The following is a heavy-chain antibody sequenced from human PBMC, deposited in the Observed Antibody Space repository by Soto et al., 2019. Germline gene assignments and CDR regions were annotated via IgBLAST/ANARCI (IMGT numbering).Heavy chain of an antibody. J-gene: IGHJ5*02. V-gene: IGHV1-69*02. D-gene: IGHD2-8*02. CDR1: GGTLSSYI. CDR2: VTPVLDMA. Sequence: ASVKVSCKASGGTLSSYIVNWVRQAPGQGLEWMGRVTPVLDMADYAQKFQGRVTFTADKSTSTAYMEVRSLRSEDTAVFYCAAVLAYSTDHWFGPWGQGTMVTVSS. CDR3: AAVLAYSTDHWFGP.